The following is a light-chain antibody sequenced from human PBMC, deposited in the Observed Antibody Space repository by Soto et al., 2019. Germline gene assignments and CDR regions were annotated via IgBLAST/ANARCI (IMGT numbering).Light chain of an antibody. Sequence: DLQMTQSPSSLSASVGDRVTITCQASQDISNYLNWYQQKPGKAPKLLIYDASNLETGIPSRFSGSGSGTDFTFTTSSLQPEDIATYYCQQYDNLPRTFGQGTKVEIK. J-gene: IGKJ1*01. CDR3: QQYDNLPRT. CDR1: QDISNY. CDR2: DAS. V-gene: IGKV1-33*01.